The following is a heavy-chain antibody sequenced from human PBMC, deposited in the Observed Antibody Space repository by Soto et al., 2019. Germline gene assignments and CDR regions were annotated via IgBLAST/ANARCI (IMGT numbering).Heavy chain of an antibody. D-gene: IGHD3-22*01. J-gene: IGHJ4*02. CDR3: ARTYDSSGYYAY. CDR2: INPNSGGT. Sequence: ASVKVSCKASGYTFTGCYMHWVRQAPGQGLEWMGWINPNSGGTNYAQKFQGWVTMTRDTSISTAYMELSRLRSDDTAVYYCARTYDSSGYYAYWGQGTLVTVSS. V-gene: IGHV1-2*04. CDR1: GYTFTGCY.